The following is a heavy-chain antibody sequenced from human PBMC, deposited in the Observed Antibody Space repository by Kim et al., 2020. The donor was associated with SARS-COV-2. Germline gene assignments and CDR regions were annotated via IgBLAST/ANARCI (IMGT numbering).Heavy chain of an antibody. CDR1: GDSVSSNTVV. J-gene: IGHJ5*02. CDR3: ARRSGDYGLGFDP. V-gene: IGHV6-1*01. Sequence: SQTLSLTCTISGDSVSSNTVVCNWIRQSPSRGLEWLGRTYYRSKWYIDYAVSVKSRITINPDTSKNQFSLQLNSVTPEDTAIYYCARRSGDYGLGFDPWGQGTLVTVSS. CDR2: TYYRSKWYI. D-gene: IGHD4-17*01.